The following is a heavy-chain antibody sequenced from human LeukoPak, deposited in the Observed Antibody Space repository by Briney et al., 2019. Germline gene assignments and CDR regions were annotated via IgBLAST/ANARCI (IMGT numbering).Heavy chain of an antibody. CDR3: ARSYYSNYYFDY. V-gene: IGHV4-31*03. Sequence: PSETLSLTCTVSGGSISSGGYCWSWIRQHPGKGLEWIGYIYYSGSTYYNPSLKSRVTISVDTSKNQFSLKLSSVTAADTAVYYCARSYYSNYYFDYWGQGTLVTVSS. CDR1: GGSISSGGYC. D-gene: IGHD4-11*01. CDR2: IYYSGST. J-gene: IGHJ4*02.